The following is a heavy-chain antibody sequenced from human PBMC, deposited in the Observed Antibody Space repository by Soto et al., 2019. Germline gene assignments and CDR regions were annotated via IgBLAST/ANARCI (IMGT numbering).Heavy chain of an antibody. CDR1: GGSFSGYY. CDR2: INHSGST. J-gene: IGHJ3*02. CDR3: ASHPSKKPRRAGSWTAFDI. D-gene: IGHD6-13*01. Sequence: SETLSLTCAVYGGSFSGYYWTWIRQPPGKGLEWIGEINHSGSTNYNPSLKSRVTISVDTSKNQFSLKLTSVTAADTAVYYCASHPSKKPRRAGSWTAFDIWGQGTMGTVSS. V-gene: IGHV4-34*01.